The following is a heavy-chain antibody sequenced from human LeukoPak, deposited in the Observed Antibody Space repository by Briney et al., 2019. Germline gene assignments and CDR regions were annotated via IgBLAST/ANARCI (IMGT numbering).Heavy chain of an antibody. J-gene: IGHJ6*02. V-gene: IGHV3-33*08. D-gene: IGHD6-19*01. CDR3: ARVGSAWSGDV. Sequence: GGSLRLSCAASGFTFSSYGMHWVRQAPGKGLEWVAVIWYDGSNKYYADSVKGRFTISRDNAKNSLYLQMNSLRAEDTAVYYCARVGSAWSGDVWGQGTTVTVSS. CDR2: IWYDGSNK. CDR1: GFTFSSYG.